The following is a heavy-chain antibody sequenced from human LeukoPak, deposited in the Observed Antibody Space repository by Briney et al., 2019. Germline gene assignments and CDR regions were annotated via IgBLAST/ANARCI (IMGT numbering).Heavy chain of an antibody. D-gene: IGHD2-15*01. J-gene: IGHJ6*02. CDR1: GVSFSGYY. CDR2: INHSGST. CDR3: ARWWPKAYYYYGMDV. Sequence: SETLSLTCAVYGVSFSGYYWSWIRQPPGKGLDGIGEINHSGSTNYNPSLKSRVTISVDTSKNQFSLKLSSVTDAAMAVYYCARWWPKAYYYYGMDVWGQGTTVTVSS. V-gene: IGHV4-34*01.